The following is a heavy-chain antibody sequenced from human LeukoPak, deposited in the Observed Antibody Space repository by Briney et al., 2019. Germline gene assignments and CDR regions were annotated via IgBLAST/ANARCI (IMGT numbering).Heavy chain of an antibody. Sequence: SETLSLTCTVSGASISSYYWSWIRQPPGKELEWIGYIHYSGDTYKNPSLKSRVTMSVDTSKNHLSLKLSSVTAADTAVYYCARGRYCSADICSGGDAFDIWGQGTMVSVSS. V-gene: IGHV4-59*12. CDR1: GASISSYY. CDR3: ARGRYCSADICSGGDAFDI. J-gene: IGHJ3*02. CDR2: IHYSGDT. D-gene: IGHD2-15*01.